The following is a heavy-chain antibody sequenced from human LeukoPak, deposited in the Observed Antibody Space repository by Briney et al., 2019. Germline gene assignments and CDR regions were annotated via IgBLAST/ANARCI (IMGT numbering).Heavy chain of an antibody. V-gene: IGHV4-30-4*01. D-gene: IGHD3-10*01. J-gene: IGHJ3*02. CDR3: ARVYTYYYGSGSYPGAFDI. CDR1: GGSLSSGDYY. Sequence: SETLSLTCTVSGGSLSSGDYYWSWIRQPPGKGLEWIGYIYYSGSTYYNPSLKSRVTISVDTSKNQFSLKLSSVTAADTAVYYCARVYTYYYGSGSYPGAFDIWGQGTMVTVSS. CDR2: IYYSGST.